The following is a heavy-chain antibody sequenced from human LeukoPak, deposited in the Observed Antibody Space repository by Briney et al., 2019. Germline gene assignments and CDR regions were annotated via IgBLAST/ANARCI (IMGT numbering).Heavy chain of an antibody. CDR2: IYSGGST. J-gene: IGHJ2*01. V-gene: IGHV3-53*01. D-gene: IGHD3-22*01. CDR3: ARSPRIYDSSGYYLVEYFDL. Sequence: GGSLRLSCAASGFTFSSAWVSWVRQAPGKGLEWVSIIYSGGSTSYADSMKGRFTISRDISKNTLFLQMSSLRAEDTAVYYCARSPRIYDSSGYYLVEYFDLWGRGTLVTVSS. CDR1: GFTFSSAW.